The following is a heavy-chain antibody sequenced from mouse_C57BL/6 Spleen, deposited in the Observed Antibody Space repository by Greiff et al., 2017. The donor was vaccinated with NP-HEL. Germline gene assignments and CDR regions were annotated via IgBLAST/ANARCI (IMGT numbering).Heavy chain of an antibody. Sequence: VQLQQSGPELVKPGASVKISCKASGYTFTDYYMNWVKQSHGKSLEWIGDINPNNGGTSYNQKFKGKATLTVDKSSSPAYMELRSLTSEDSAVYYCARWLGGLRRGGLWSMDYWGQGTSVTVSS. J-gene: IGHJ4*01. CDR2: INPNNGGT. D-gene: IGHD2-4*01. CDR3: ARWLGGLRRGGLWSMDY. V-gene: IGHV1-26*01. CDR1: GYTFTDYY.